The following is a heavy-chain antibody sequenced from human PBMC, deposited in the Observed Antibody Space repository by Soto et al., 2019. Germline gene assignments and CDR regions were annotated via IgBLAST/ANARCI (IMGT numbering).Heavy chain of an antibody. J-gene: IGHJ4*02. CDR3: AKYYYDSSGPIDY. Sequence: GGSLRLSCAASGFTSSSYGMHWVRQAPGKGLEWVAVISYDGSNKYYADSVKGRFTISRDNSKNTLYLQMNSLRAEDTAVYYCAKYYYDSSGPIDYWGQGTLVTVSS. D-gene: IGHD3-22*01. CDR1: GFTSSSYG. CDR2: ISYDGSNK. V-gene: IGHV3-30*18.